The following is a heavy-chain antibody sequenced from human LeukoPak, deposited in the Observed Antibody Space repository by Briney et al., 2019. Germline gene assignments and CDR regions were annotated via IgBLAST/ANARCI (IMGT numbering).Heavy chain of an antibody. CDR1: GGSISSYY. CDR3: ARGPPNYYYYYMDV. CDR2: IYTSGTT. Sequence: SETLSLTCTVSGGSISSYYWSWIRQPAGKGLEWIGRIYTSGTTSYSPSLKSRVTMSGDPSKNQVSLVLSSVTPAHTAVCCCARGPPNYYYYYMDVWGKGTTVTVSS. J-gene: IGHJ6*03. V-gene: IGHV4-4*07.